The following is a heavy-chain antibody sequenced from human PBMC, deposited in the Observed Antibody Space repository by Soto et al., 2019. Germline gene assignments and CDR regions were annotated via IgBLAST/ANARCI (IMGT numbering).Heavy chain of an antibody. Sequence: GGSLRLSCAGSGFTFSNAWMNWVRQAPGKGLEWVGRIKSKTDGGTIDYAASVKGRFTISRDNAKNSLYLQMNSLRAEDTALYCCAKDQDDTPDAFDIWGQGTMVTVSS. CDR1: GFTFSNAW. J-gene: IGHJ3*02. CDR2: IKSKTDGGTI. V-gene: IGHV3-15*07. CDR3: AKDQDDTPDAFDI. D-gene: IGHD3-9*01.